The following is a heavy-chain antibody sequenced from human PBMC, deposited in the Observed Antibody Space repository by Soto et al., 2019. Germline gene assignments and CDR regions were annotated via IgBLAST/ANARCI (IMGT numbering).Heavy chain of an antibody. J-gene: IGHJ4*02. CDR1: GATFSRDT. CDR3: ARDQTGFAY. CDR2: ITPVLGVE. V-gene: IGHV1-69*08. Sequence: QVHLVQSGAEVKKPGSSVKVSCKASGATFSRDTFSWVRQAPGQGLEWVGRITPVLGVEIYAQRFQGRVTITADTSATTVYMELSSLTSEDTAMYFCARDQTGFAYWGQGTLVTVSS.